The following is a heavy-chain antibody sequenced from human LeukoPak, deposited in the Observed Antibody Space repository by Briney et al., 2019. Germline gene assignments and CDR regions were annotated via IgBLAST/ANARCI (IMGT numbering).Heavy chain of an antibody. D-gene: IGHD1-14*01. J-gene: IGHJ4*02. CDR3: AKDRSGRESGNQRDDY. CDR1: GFTFSGFA. Sequence: GGTLRLSCAASGFTFSGFAMSWIRQAPGKGLEWVSSISRSGESTFYADSVRGRFTISRDNSKNTLYLQMNSLRAEDTAVYYCAKDRSGRESGNQRDDYWGQGTLVTVSS. V-gene: IGHV3-23*01. CDR2: ISRSGEST.